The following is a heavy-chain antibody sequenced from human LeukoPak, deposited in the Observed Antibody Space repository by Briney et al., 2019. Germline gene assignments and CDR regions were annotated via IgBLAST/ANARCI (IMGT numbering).Heavy chain of an antibody. CDR3: ATPRRFGELLY. J-gene: IGHJ4*02. V-gene: IGHV4-39*07. D-gene: IGHD3-10*01. CDR2: IYHSGST. CDR1: GGSISSGSYY. Sequence: PSETLSLTCTVSGGSISSGSYYWGWIRQPPGKGLEWIGSIYHSGSTYYNPSLKSQVTISVDTSKNQFSLKLSSVTAADTAVYYCATPRRFGELLYWGQGTLVTVSS.